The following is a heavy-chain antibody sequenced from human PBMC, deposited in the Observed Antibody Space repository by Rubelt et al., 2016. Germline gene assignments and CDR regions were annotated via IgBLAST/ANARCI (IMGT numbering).Heavy chain of an antibody. D-gene: IGHD5-24*01. CDR1: GFTFSSYA. CDR3: ARAAWERRDGDNDYYYYCGMDV. CDR2: ISGSGGST. V-gene: IGHV3-23*04. J-gene: IGHJ6*02. Sequence: EVQLVESGGGLVKPGGSLRLSCAASGFTFSSYAMSWVRQAPGKGLEWVSAISGSGGSTYYADSVKGRFTISRDNAKKSLYLQVNSLRVEDTAVYYCARAAWERRDGDNDYYYYCGMDVWGQGTTVTVSS.